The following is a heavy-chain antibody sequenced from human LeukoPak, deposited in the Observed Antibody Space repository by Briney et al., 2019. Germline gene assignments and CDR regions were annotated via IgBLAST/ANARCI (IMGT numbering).Heavy chain of an antibody. CDR3: ARHEAYYGSGSQIDY. CDR1: GFTFSSYG. J-gene: IGHJ4*02. CDR2: IYYSGST. V-gene: IGHV4-39*01. Sequence: KTGGSLRLSCAASGFTFSSYGMHWVRQPPGKGLEWIGSIYYSGSTYYNPSLKSRVTISVDTSKNQFSLKLSSVTAADTAVYYCARHEAYYGSGSQIDYWGQGTLVTVSS. D-gene: IGHD3-10*01.